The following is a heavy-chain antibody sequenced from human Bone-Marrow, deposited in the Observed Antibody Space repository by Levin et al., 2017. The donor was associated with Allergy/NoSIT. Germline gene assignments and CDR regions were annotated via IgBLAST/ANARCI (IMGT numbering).Heavy chain of an antibody. CDR2: MHGSGGGT. V-gene: IGHV3-23*01. D-gene: IGHD4-17*01. CDR1: GLTFSNYA. Sequence: PGGSLRLSCVASGLTFSNYAMTWVRQGPGRGLEWVSSMHGSGGGTFYADSVKGRFTISRDNSKNTLYLQMNSLRAEDTAVYYCGKDPNGDYVGAFDFWGQGTMVTVSS. CDR3: GKDPNGDYVGAFDF. J-gene: IGHJ3*01.